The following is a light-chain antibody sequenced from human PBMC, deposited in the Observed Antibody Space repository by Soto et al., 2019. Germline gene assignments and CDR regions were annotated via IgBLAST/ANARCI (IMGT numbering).Light chain of an antibody. V-gene: IGKV3-20*01. J-gene: IGKJ1*01. Sequence: EIVLTQSPGTLSLSPGXRAILSCRATQSVSNRYLAWYQQKPGQAPRLLIYGATSRATGIPDRFSGSGSGTDFTLTISRLETEDFAVYYCQQYGSSPPWTFGQGTKVDIK. CDR2: GAT. CDR1: QSVSNRY. CDR3: QQYGSSPPWT.